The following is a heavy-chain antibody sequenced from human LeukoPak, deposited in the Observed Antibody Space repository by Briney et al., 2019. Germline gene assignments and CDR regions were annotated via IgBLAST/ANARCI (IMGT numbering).Heavy chain of an antibody. CDR2: IYYSGST. V-gene: IGHV4-39*01. D-gene: IGHD2-21*02. J-gene: IGHJ2*01. Sequence: SETLSLTCTVSGGSISSTSYYWGCIRQPPGKGLEWIGNIYYSGSTSYNPSLKSRLTISVDTSKNQFSLKLSSVTAADTAVYYCTAQRGFGHRYFDLWGRGTLVTVSS. CDR1: GGSISSTSYY. CDR3: TAQRGFGHRYFDL.